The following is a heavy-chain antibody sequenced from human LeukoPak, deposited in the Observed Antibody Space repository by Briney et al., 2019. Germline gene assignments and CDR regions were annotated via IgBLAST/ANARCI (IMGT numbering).Heavy chain of an antibody. Sequence: GGSLKISCKGSGYTFTGYWIAWVRHTPGKGLEWMGIMYPGDSDTRYSPSFQGQVTISADTSISTAYLQWSSLKASDTAIYYCARQGYSYGYDYWGQGTLVTVSS. CDR1: GYTFTGYW. J-gene: IGHJ4*02. D-gene: IGHD5-18*01. CDR3: ARQGYSYGYDY. V-gene: IGHV5-51*01. CDR2: MYPGDSDT.